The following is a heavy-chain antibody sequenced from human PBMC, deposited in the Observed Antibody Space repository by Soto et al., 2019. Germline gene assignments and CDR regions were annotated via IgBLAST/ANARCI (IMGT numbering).Heavy chain of an antibody. V-gene: IGHV1-18*04. J-gene: IGHJ5*02. D-gene: IGHD6-13*01. CDR3: ATSPAATGTSWLGP. CDR1: GYTFTNYG. CDR2: ISGYNGHT. Sequence: ASVKVSCKASGYTFTNYGITWVRQSPGEGLERMGWISGYNGHTNEAQTVQGRVTMTTDTSTSTADRELRSRRYDDTAVFYCATSPAATGTSWLGPRGQGPRVSVSS.